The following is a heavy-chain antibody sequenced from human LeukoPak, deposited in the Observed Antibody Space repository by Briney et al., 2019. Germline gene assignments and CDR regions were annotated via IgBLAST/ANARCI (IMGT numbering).Heavy chain of an antibody. CDR3: ARGGEWELLIDY. Sequence: GGSLRLSCAASGFTFSSYAMSWVRQAPGKGLGWVSIISGSGDSTYYADSVKGRFTISRDNSKNTLYLQMNSLRAEDTAVYYCARGGEWELLIDYWGQGTLVTVSS. CDR1: GFTFSSYA. J-gene: IGHJ4*02. V-gene: IGHV3-23*01. D-gene: IGHD1-26*01. CDR2: ISGSGDST.